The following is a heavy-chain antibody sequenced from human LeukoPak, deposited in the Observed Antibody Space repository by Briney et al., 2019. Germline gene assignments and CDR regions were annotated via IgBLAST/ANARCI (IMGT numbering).Heavy chain of an antibody. Sequence: LRLSCAASGFTFDDFAMHWVRQAPGKGLEWVSGINWNSDTRAYADSVKGRFTISRDNAKNYVYLQMSSLRAEDTAFYYCAKDVDESVAGNNWFDPWGQGTLVTVSS. CDR2: INWNSDTR. CDR1: GFTFDDFA. V-gene: IGHV3-9*01. J-gene: IGHJ5*02. D-gene: IGHD6-19*01. CDR3: AKDVDESVAGNNWFDP.